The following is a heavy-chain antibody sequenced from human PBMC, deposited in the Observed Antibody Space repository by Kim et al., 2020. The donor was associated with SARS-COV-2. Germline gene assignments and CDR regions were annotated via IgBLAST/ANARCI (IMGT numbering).Heavy chain of an antibody. CDR1: GFTFNNYE. D-gene: IGHD1-1*01. CDR3: ARDKWNDPSCRLNWFDP. V-gene: IGHV3-48*03. CDR2: ISNTGTTI. Sequence: GGSLRLSCAASGFTFNNYEMNWVRQAPGKGLEWISYISNTGTTIYYADSVKGRFTISRDNAKNSLYLQMNSLRAEDTAVYYCARDKWNDPSCRLNWFDPWGQGTLVTVSS. J-gene: IGHJ5*02.